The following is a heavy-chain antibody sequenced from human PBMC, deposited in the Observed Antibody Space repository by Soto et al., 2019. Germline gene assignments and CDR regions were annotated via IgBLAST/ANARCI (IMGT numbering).Heavy chain of an antibody. V-gene: IGHV4-34*01. CDR2: INHSGST. CDR1: GGSFSGYY. Sequence: SETLSLTCAVYGGSFSGYYWSWIRQPPGKGLEWIGEINHSGSTNYNPSLKSRVTISVDTSKNQFSLKLSSVTAADTAVYYCARASGSYPYLNYWGQGTLVTVSS. D-gene: IGHD1-26*01. CDR3: ARASGSYPYLNY. J-gene: IGHJ4*02.